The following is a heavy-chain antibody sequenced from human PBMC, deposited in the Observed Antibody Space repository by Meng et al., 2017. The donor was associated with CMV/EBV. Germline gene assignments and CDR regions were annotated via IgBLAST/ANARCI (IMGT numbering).Heavy chain of an antibody. CDR3: ARVLFGSLGY. D-gene: IGHD3-10*02. J-gene: IGHJ4*02. V-gene: IGHV1-24*01. Sequence: ASVKVSCKVSGYTLTELSMHWVRQAPGKGLEWMGGFDPEDGETIYAQKFQGRVTMTRDTSTSTAYMELSSLRSEDTAVYYCARVLFGSLGYWGQGTLVTVSS. CDR1: GYTLTELS. CDR2: FDPEDGET.